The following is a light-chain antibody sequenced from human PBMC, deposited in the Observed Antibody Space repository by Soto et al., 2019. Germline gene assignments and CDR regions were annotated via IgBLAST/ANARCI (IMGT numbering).Light chain of an antibody. CDR3: QQYGYSPT. J-gene: IGKJ4*01. CDR1: QSASTN. Sequence: EIVMTQSPATLSVSPGQGATLSCRASQSASTNLAWYQQKPGQAPRLLIYGASSRATGIPDRFSGSGSGTDFTLTISRLEPEDFAVYYCQQYGYSPTFGGGTKVDIK. V-gene: IGKV3-20*01. CDR2: GAS.